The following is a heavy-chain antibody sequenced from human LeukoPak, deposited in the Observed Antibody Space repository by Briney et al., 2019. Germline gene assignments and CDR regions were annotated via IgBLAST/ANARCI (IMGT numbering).Heavy chain of an antibody. J-gene: IGHJ5*02. V-gene: IGHV1-18*01. CDR1: GHTFTTYG. CDR2: ISGYDGNT. Sequence: ASVKVSCKASGHTFTTYGISWVRQAPGQRLEWMGWISGYDGNTKYAQKLQGRVTMTTDTSTSTAYMELRSLRSDDTAVYYCARDCSTSCYWFDPWGQGTLVTVAS. CDR3: ARDCSTSCYWFDP. D-gene: IGHD2-2*01.